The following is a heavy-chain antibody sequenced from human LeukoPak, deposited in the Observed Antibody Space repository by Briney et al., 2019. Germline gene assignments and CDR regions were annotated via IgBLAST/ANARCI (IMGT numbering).Heavy chain of an antibody. V-gene: IGHV3-23*01. Sequence: HTGGSLRLSCAASGFTFRNYGMTWVRQAPGKGLEWVAGISGSGGTTHYSDSVKGRCTISRDNSKNTLSLQINSLRAEDTAVYYCAQLHDHGDYVAFWGQGALVTVSS. CDR2: ISGSGGTT. CDR3: AQLHDHGDYVAF. CDR1: GFTFRNYG. J-gene: IGHJ4*02. D-gene: IGHD1-1*01.